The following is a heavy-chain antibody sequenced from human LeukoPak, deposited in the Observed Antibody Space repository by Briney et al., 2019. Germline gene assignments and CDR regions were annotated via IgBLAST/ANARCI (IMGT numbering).Heavy chain of an antibody. V-gene: IGHV1-8*01. J-gene: IGHJ6*03. Sequence: ASVKVSCKASGYTFTSYDINWVRQATGQGLEWMGWMNPNSGNTGYAQKFQRRVTMTRNTSISTAYMELSSLRSEDTAVYCCARGPYGTGSYYYYYYYMDVWGKGTTVTVSS. CDR3: ARGPYGTGSYYYYYYYMDV. D-gene: IGHD3-10*01. CDR2: MNPNSGNT. CDR1: GYTFTSYD.